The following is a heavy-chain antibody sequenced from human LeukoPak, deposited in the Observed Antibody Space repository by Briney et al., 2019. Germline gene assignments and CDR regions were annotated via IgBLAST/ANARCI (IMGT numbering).Heavy chain of an antibody. CDR2: INVDGSTT. CDR1: RFSFSSNW. J-gene: IGHJ4*02. D-gene: IGHD6-13*01. Sequence: AGESLSLSCTVSRFSFSSNWMHWVCQAPGKGLVWVSHINVDGSTTNYADSVKGRFTISRDNAKNTLYLQMNSLRAEDTAVYYCARSSFDRSFDYWGQGILVTVSS. CDR3: ARSSFDRSFDY. V-gene: IGHV3-74*01.